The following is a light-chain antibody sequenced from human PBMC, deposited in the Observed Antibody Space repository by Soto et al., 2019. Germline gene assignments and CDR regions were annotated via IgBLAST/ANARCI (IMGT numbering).Light chain of an antibody. CDR1: SGSIASNY. Sequence: NFMLTQPHSVSESPGKTVTISCTRSSGSIASNYVQWYQQRPGSAPTIVIYEDNQRPSGVPDRCSGSIDSSSNSASLTISGLKTEDEADYYCQSYDSSTPVVFGGGTKVTVL. CDR3: QSYDSSTPVV. CDR2: EDN. J-gene: IGLJ2*01. V-gene: IGLV6-57*04.